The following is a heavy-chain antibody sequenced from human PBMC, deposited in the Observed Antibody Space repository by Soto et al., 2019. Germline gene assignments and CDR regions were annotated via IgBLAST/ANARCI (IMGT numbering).Heavy chain of an antibody. CDR1: GGSFSGYY. V-gene: IGHV4-34*01. Sequence: QVQLQQWGAGLLKPSETLSLTCAVYGGSFSGYYWSWIRQPPGKGLEWIGEINHSGSTNYNPSLKSRVTISVDTSKNQFSLKLSSVTAADTAVYYCARLYDDFWSGYRGYYYYGMDVWGQGTTVTVSS. D-gene: IGHD3-3*01. CDR2: INHSGST. J-gene: IGHJ6*02. CDR3: ARLYDDFWSGYRGYYYYGMDV.